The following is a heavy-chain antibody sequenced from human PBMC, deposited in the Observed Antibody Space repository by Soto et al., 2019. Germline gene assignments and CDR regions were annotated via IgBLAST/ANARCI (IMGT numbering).Heavy chain of an antibody. Sequence: QVQLQESGPGLVKPSQTLSLTCTVSGGSISSGGYYWSWIRQHPGKGLEWIGYIYYSGSTYYNPSLQSRVTISVDTSKNQCSLQLSSVTAAATAVYYCAGIYSGSPGGTLRYWGQGTLVTVSS. D-gene: IGHD1-26*01. CDR1: GGSISSGGYY. CDR3: AGIYSGSPGGTLRY. CDR2: IYYSGST. J-gene: IGHJ4*02. V-gene: IGHV4-31*03.